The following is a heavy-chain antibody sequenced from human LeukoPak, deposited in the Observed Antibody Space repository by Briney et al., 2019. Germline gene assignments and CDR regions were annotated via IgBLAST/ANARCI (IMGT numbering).Heavy chain of an antibody. CDR2: IYYSGTT. J-gene: IGHJ4*02. V-gene: IGHV4-39*07. CDR3: ARDPYCSGGTCYPFDY. D-gene: IGHD2-15*01. CDR1: GDAISSSSYY. Sequence: SETLSLTCTVSGDAISSSSYYWGWIRQPPGKGLEWIGSIYYSGTTYYNPSLKSRVTISVDTSKNQFSLKLSSVTAADTAVYCARDPYCSGGTCYPFDYWGQGTLLTVSS.